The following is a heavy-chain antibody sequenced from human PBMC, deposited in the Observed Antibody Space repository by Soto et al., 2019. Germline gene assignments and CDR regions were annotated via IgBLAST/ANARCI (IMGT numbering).Heavy chain of an antibody. D-gene: IGHD5-12*01. CDR3: ARSTKNWFDP. V-gene: IGHV4-34*01. CDR1: GGSFSGYY. CDR2: INHSGST. Sequence: PSETLSLTCAVYGGSFSGYYWSWIRQPPGKGLEWIGEINHSGSTNYNPSLKSRVTISVDTSKNQFSLKLSSVTAADTAVYYCARSTKNWFDPWGQGTLVTVSS. J-gene: IGHJ5*02.